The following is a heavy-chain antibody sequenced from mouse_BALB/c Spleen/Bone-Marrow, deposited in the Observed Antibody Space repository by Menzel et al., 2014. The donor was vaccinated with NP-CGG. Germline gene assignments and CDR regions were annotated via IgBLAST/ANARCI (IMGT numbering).Heavy chain of an antibody. CDR1: GFNIKDTY. J-gene: IGHJ4*01. CDR3: ATLTTVVDAMDY. Sequence: VQLKHSGAELVKPGASVKLSCTASGFNIKDTYMHWVKQRPEQGLEWIGRIDPANGNTKYDPKFQGKATITADTSSNTAYLQLSSLTSEDTAVYYGATLTTVVDAMDYWGQGTPVPVSS. D-gene: IGHD1-1*01. V-gene: IGHV14-3*02. CDR2: IDPANGNT.